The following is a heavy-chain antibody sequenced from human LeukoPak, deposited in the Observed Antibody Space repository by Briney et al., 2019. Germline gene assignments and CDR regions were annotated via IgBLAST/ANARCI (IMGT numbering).Heavy chain of an antibody. CDR1: GGSFSGCY. Sequence: SETLSLTCAVYGGSFSGCYWSWIRQPPGKGLEWIGEINHSGSTNYNPSLKSRVTISVDTSKNQFSLKLSSVTAADTAVYYCARAAGTLFDYWGQGTLVTVSS. J-gene: IGHJ4*02. CDR2: INHSGST. D-gene: IGHD6-13*01. CDR3: ARAAGTLFDY. V-gene: IGHV4-34*01.